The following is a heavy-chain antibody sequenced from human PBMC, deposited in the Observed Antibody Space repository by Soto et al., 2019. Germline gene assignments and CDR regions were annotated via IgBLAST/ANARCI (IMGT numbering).Heavy chain of an antibody. J-gene: IGHJ6*02. CDR1: GGSISSGGYY. CDR2: IYYSGST. CDR3: ARGPPVLRYFDWSDGRKGNYYYGMDV. Sequence: QVQLQESGPGLVKPSQTLSLTCTVSGGSISSGGYYWSWIRQHPGKGLEWIGYIYYSGSTYYNPSLKSRVTISVDTSKNQFSLKLSSVTAADTAVYYCARGPPVLRYFDWSDGRKGNYYYGMDVWGQGTTVTVSS. D-gene: IGHD3-9*01. V-gene: IGHV4-31*03.